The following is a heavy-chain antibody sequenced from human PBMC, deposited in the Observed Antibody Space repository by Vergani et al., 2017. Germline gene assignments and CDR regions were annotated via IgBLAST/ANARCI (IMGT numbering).Heavy chain of an antibody. CDR1: GGSISSGDYY. CDR2: IYYSGST. J-gene: IGHJ4*02. D-gene: IGHD2-2*01. Sequence: QVQLQESGPGLVKPSQTLSLTCTVSGGSISSGDYYWSWIRQPPGKGLEWIGYIYYSGSTYYNPSIKSRVTISVDTSKNQFSLKLSSVTAAATAVYYCARGGYCRSTSSHPWGHWGQGTLVTVSS. CDR3: ARGGYCRSTSSHPWGH. V-gene: IGHV4-30-4*08.